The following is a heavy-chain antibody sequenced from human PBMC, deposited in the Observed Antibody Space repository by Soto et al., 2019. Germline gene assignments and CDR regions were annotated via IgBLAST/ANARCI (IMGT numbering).Heavy chain of an antibody. D-gene: IGHD1-1*01. Sequence: QVQLQQWGAGLLKPSETLSLTCAVYGGSFSGYYWSWIRQPPGKGLEWIGEINHSGSTNYNPSLKSRVTISVDTSKNQFSLKLSSVTAADTAVYYCARPGNWNHRRQFDPWGQGTLVTASS. CDR2: INHSGST. CDR3: ARPGNWNHRRQFDP. CDR1: GGSFSGYY. J-gene: IGHJ5*02. V-gene: IGHV4-34*01.